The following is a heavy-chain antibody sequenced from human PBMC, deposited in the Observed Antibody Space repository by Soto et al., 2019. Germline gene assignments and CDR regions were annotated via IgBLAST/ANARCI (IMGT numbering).Heavy chain of an antibody. J-gene: IGHJ6*03. CDR1: SGSISSSNW. CDR2: IYHSGST. D-gene: IGHD2-15*01. Sequence: QVQLQESGPGLVKPSGTLSLTCAVSSGSISSSNWWSWVRQPPGKGLEWIGEIYHSGSTNYNPSLKSRVTISVGKSKNQFSLKLSSVTAADTAVYYCARVGVVVVAAPEATPYYYYYMDVWGKGTTVTVSS. CDR3: ARVGVVVVAAPEATPYYYYYMDV. V-gene: IGHV4-4*02.